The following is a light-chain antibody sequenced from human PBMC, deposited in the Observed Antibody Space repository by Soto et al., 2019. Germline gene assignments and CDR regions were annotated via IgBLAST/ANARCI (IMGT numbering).Light chain of an antibody. CDR1: QSLLHSNGYNY. CDR2: LGS. Sequence: DIVMTQSPLSLPVTPGEPASISCRSSQSLLHSNGYNYLDWYLQKPGQSPQLLIYLGSNRASGVPDRFSGSGSGTDFTLKISRVEAEDVGVYYCMQDLPPPPTFGQGTKVEIK. J-gene: IGKJ1*01. V-gene: IGKV2-28*01. CDR3: MQDLPPPPT.